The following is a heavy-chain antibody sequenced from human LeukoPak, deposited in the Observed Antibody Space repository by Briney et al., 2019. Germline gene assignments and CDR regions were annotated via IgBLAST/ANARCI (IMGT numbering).Heavy chain of an antibody. J-gene: IGHJ5*02. V-gene: IGHV4-34*01. CDR2: INHSGST. CDR3: ARKIGWTGPGWFDP. Sequence: NPSETLSLTCAVYGGSFSGYYWSWIRQPPGKGLEWIGEINHSGSTNYSPSLKSRVTISVDTSKNQFSLKLSSVTAADTAVYYCARKIGWTGPGWFDPWGQGTLVTVSS. CDR1: GGSFSGYY. D-gene: IGHD3/OR15-3a*01.